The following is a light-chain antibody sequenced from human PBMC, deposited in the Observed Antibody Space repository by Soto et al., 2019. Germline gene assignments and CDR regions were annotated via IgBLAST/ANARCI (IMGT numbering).Light chain of an antibody. Sequence: QSVLTQPASGSGSPGQSSTISCSGTSSDVGSSNLVSWYQQHPGKAPKLIIFEGDRRPSGVSGRFSGSKSGNTASLTISGLQAEDEADYYCCSFARSTTFYVFGTGTKVTVL. J-gene: IGLJ1*01. V-gene: IGLV2-23*01. CDR2: EGD. CDR1: SSDVGSSNL. CDR3: CSFARSTTFYV.